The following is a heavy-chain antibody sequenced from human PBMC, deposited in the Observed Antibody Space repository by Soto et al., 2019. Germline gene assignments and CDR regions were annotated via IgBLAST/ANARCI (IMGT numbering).Heavy chain of an antibody. CDR1: GGTFNVYT. Sequence: QVQLVQSGAEVKKPGSSVKVSCKASGGTFNVYTIIWVRQAPGQGLEWMGSIIPMLAITNYAQRLQGRVTLTAETSTTTAWMELSRLTSEDTAVYYCALGSWSGETFDIWGQGTLVTVSS. CDR3: ALGSWSGETFDI. D-gene: IGHD6-13*01. J-gene: IGHJ3*02. CDR2: IIPMLAIT. V-gene: IGHV1-69*02.